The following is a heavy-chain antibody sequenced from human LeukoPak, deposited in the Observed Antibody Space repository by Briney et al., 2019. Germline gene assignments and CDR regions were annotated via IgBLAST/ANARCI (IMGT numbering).Heavy chain of an antibody. J-gene: IGHJ4*02. CDR2: IYHSGST. CDR1: RFNFSSFSM. Sequence: GSLRLSCAASRFNFSSFSMNWVRQAPGKGLEWIGSIYHSGSTYYNPSLKSRVTISVDTSKNQFSLKLSSVTAADTAVYYCAREWTTVTSFDYWGQGTLVTVSS. CDR3: AREWTTVTSFDY. D-gene: IGHD4-17*01. V-gene: IGHV4-38-2*02.